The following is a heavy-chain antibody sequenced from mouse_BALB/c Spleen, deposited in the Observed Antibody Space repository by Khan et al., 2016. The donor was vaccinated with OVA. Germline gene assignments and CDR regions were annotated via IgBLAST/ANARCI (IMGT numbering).Heavy chain of an antibody. J-gene: IGHJ3*01. Sequence: QVQLKESGPGLLQSSQTLSLTCSFSGFSLSTSGMGVSWIRQPSGKGLEWLAHIYWDDEKRSNLSLKRRLTISKDTSRIQVFLRSTRVDTADTATYYGVRNIHAYDPWLAYWGQGTLVTVS. CDR3: VRNIHAYDPWLAY. V-gene: IGHV8-12*01. CDR2: IYWDDEK. CDR1: GFSLSTSGMG. D-gene: IGHD2-2*01.